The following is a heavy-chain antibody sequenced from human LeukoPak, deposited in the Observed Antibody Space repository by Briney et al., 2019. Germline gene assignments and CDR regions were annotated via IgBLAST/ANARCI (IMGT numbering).Heavy chain of an antibody. J-gene: IGHJ4*02. V-gene: IGHV3-7*01. D-gene: IGHD3-16*01. CDR3: ARDLNWASH. Sequence: TGGSLRLSCSASGFTFSDFWMTWVRQAPGKGLECLANISPDGREKYYMDSVKGRFTISRDNTKNSLYLQMSSLRAEDTAVYYCARDLNWASHWGQGTLVTVSS. CDR2: ISPDGREK. CDR1: GFTFSDFW.